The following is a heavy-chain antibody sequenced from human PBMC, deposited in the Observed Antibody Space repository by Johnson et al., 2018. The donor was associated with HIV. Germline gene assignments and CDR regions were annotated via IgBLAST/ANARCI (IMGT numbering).Heavy chain of an antibody. CDR3: ARGSPYTNDNDDVYLLQAFDI. D-gene: IGHD3-16*01. Sequence: QVQLVESGGGVVQPGRSLRLSCAASGFTFSSYAMHWVRQAPAKGLEWVAVISYDGSDKYYAASVKGRFTISRDSSKNTLYLQMNTLRADDTAVYYCARGSPYTNDNDDVYLLQAFDIWGQGTMVTVSS. J-gene: IGHJ3*02. CDR1: GFTFSSYA. CDR2: ISYDGSDK. V-gene: IGHV3-30*04.